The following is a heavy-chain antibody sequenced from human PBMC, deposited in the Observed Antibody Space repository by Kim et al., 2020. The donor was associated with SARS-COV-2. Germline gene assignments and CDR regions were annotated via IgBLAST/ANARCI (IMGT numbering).Heavy chain of an antibody. J-gene: IGHJ4*02. CDR2: IIPILGIA. V-gene: IGHV1-69*04. CDR1: GGTFSSYA. Sequence: SVKVSCKASGGTFSSYAFSWVRQAPGQGLEWMGRIIPILGIANYAQKFQGRVTITADKSTSTAYMELSSLRSEDTAVYYCASSARVQYGRKDYWGQGTLVTVSS. D-gene: IGHD1-1*01. CDR3: ASSARVQYGRKDY.